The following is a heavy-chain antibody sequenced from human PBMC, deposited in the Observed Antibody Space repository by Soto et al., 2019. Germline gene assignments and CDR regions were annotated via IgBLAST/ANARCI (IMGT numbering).Heavy chain of an antibody. J-gene: IGHJ5*02. Sequence: QVQLQESGPGLVKASETLSLTCTVSGGSIDTYYWSWIRQPPGKGLQWIGYIYYSGSTTYSPSIKGRVTISVDRSKKQFSMKLTSVNAAETAVYYCARLGGYYQSLDTCGQGTLVTVDS. V-gene: IGHV4-59*08. CDR3: ARLGGYYQSLDT. CDR1: GGSIDTYY. D-gene: IGHD3-22*01. CDR2: IYYSGST.